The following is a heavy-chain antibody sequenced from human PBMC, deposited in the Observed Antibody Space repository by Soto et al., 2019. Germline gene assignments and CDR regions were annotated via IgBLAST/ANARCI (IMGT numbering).Heavy chain of an antibody. V-gene: IGHV4-30-4*01. J-gene: IGHJ4*02. Sequence: SETLSLTCTVSSGSIRSADYYWSWIRQPPGEGLEWLGYIYYSGSTYYNPSLRSRLLISVDTSKKQFSLKLSAVTAADTAVYFCAGLPRYYFDASGYYFDFWGQGSLVTSPQ. D-gene: IGHD3-22*01. CDR1: SGSIRSADYY. CDR3: AGLPRYYFDASGYYFDF. CDR2: IYYSGST.